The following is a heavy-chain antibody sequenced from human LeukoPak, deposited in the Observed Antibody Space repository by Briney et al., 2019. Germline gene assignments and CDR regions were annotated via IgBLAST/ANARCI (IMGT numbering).Heavy chain of an antibody. CDR2: IIPIFGTA. V-gene: IGHV1-69*13. Sequence: SVKVSCKASGGTFSSYAISWARQAPGQGLEWMGGIIPIFGTANYAQKFQGRVTITADESTSTAYMELSSLRSEDTAVYYCARVGINCGGDCYIFDYWGQGTLVTVSS. D-gene: IGHD2-21*02. CDR3: ARVGINCGGDCYIFDY. J-gene: IGHJ4*02. CDR1: GGTFSSYA.